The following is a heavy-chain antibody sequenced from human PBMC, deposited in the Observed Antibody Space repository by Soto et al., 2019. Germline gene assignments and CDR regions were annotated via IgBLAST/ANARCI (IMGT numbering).Heavy chain of an antibody. J-gene: IGHJ6*02. CDR1: GFTFSSYS. V-gene: IGHV3-48*02. D-gene: IGHD2-15*01. CDR2: ISSSSSTI. Sequence: GGSLRLSCVVSGFTFSSYSMNWVRQAPGQGLEWVSYISSSSSTIYYADSVKGRFTISRDDAKNSLYLQMNSLRDEDTAVYYCARGYCGGGSCARLRTDDYYYYYGMDVWGQGTTVTVSS. CDR3: ARGYCGGGSCARLRTDDYYYYYGMDV.